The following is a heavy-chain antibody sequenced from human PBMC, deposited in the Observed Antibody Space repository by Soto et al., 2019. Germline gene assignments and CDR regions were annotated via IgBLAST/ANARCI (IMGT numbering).Heavy chain of an antibody. CDR3: AKRVVPAAVYYYYGMDV. CDR1: GFTFSSYA. J-gene: IGHJ6*02. D-gene: IGHD2-2*01. V-gene: IGHV3-23*01. CDR2: ISGSGGST. Sequence: LRLSCAASGFTFSSYAMSWVRQAPGKGLEWVSAISGSGGSTYYADSVKGRFTISRDNSKNTLYLQMNSLRAEDTAVYYCAKRVVPAAVYYYYGMDVWGQGTTVTVSS.